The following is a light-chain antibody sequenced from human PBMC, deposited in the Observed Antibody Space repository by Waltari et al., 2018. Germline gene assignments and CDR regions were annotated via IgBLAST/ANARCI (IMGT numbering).Light chain of an antibody. V-gene: IGKV1-33*01. CDR1: KENSEY. CDR3: QHYNGVPPYT. Sequence: CQARKENSEYLNWYQQKPGKGPKLLIYDSSRLHTGVPSRFSGSGYGTDFTFTINNVQPEDIATYYCQHYNGVPPYTFGQGTKLEMK. J-gene: IGKJ2*01. CDR2: DSS.